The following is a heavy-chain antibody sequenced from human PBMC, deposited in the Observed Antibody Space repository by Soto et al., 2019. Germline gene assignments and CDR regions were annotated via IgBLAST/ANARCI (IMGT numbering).Heavy chain of an antibody. Sequence: EVQLVESGGGLVKPGGSLRLSCAASGFTFSSYSMNWVRQAPGKGLAWVSSISSSSSYIYYADSVKGRFTISRDNAKNSLYLQMNSLRAEDTAVYYCARGDPQDAFDIWGQGTMVTVSS. CDR1: GFTFSSYS. V-gene: IGHV3-21*01. CDR2: ISSSSSYI. CDR3: ARGDPQDAFDI. J-gene: IGHJ3*02.